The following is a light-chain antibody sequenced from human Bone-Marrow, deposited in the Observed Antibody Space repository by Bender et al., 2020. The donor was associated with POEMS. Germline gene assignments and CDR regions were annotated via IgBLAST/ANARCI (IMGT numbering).Light chain of an antibody. Sequence: QSVLTQPSSVSGAPGQRVTISCTGTTSNIGAGYDVHWYRQLPGRAPQLLICGNDNRPSVPDRFSDSKSGSSAALVITGLQPEDKADYFCQSYDSALTTWVFGGGTRLTVL. CDR1: TSNIGAGYD. CDR3: QSYDSALTTWV. CDR2: GND. V-gene: IGLV1-40*01. J-gene: IGLJ3*02.